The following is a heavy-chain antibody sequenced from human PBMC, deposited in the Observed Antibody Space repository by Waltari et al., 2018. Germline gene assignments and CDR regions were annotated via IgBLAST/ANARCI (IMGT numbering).Heavy chain of an antibody. J-gene: IGHJ4*02. CDR2: IYSGGST. V-gene: IGHV3-23*03. Sequence: EVQLLESGGGLVQPGGSLRLSCAASGFTFSSYAMSWVRQAPGKGLEWVSVIYSGGSTYYADSVKGRFTISRDNSKNTLYLQMNSLRAEDTAVYYCAKDGSRYSYGSDYWGQGTLVTVSS. CDR3: AKDGSRYSYGSDY. CDR1: GFTFSSYA. D-gene: IGHD5-18*01.